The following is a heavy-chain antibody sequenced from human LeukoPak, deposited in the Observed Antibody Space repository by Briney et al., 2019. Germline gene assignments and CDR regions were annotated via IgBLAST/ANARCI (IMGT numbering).Heavy chain of an antibody. V-gene: IGHV3-7*03. CDR2: IKRDGSEK. CDR3: ARLGPASSGWPESFDY. D-gene: IGHD6-19*01. CDR1: GFNVNNAW. Sequence: GGSLRLSCAASGFNVNNAWMSWVRQAPGKGLEWVANIKRDGSEKYYVDSVKGRFTISRDNAKNSLDLQMNSLRVEDTAVYYCARLGPASSGWPESFDYWGQGTLVTVSS. J-gene: IGHJ4*02.